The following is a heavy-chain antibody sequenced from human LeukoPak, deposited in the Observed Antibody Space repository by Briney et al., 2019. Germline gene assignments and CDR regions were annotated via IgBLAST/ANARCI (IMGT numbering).Heavy chain of an antibody. Sequence: PSETLSLTSAVYGGSFSGYYWSWIRQPPGKGLEWIGEINHSGSTNYNPSLKSRVTISVDTSKSQFSLKLSSVTAADTAVYYCARAIYDFWSGYYTLWGQGTLVTVSS. CDR3: ARAIYDFWSGYYTL. V-gene: IGHV4-34*01. J-gene: IGHJ4*02. CDR2: INHSGST. CDR1: GGSFSGYY. D-gene: IGHD3-3*01.